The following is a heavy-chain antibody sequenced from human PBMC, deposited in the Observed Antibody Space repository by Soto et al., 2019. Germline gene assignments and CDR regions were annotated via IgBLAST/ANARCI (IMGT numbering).Heavy chain of an antibody. CDR1: GGTFSSYA. CDR2: IIPIFGTA. V-gene: IGHV1-69*12. J-gene: IGHJ4*02. D-gene: IGHD2-8*02. Sequence: QVQLVQSGAEVKKPGSSVKVSCKASGGTFSSYAFRWVRQAPGQGLEWMGGIIPIFGTADYAQKFQGRVTITADESTSTAYMELRSLRSEDTAGYYCALHPAPKYWWYFDYWGQGTLVTVSS. CDR3: ALHPAPKYWWYFDY.